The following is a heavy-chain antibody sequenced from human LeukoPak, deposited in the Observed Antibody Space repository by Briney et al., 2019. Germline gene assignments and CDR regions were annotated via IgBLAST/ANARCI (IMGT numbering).Heavy chain of an antibody. CDR1: GFTFSSYA. V-gene: IGHV3-74*01. Sequence: PGGSLRLSCAASGFTFSSYAMSWVRQVPGKGLVWVSRINNDGSSASYVDSVKGRFTISRGNAKNTLFLQMNSLRAEDTAVYYCARRGTGHGMDVWGQGTTVIVSS. D-gene: IGHD1-1*01. CDR3: ARRGTGHGMDV. J-gene: IGHJ6*02. CDR2: INNDGSSA.